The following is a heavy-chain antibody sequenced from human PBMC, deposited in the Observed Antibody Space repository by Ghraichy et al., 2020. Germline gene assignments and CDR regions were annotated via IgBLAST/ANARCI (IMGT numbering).Heavy chain of an antibody. J-gene: IGHJ4*02. V-gene: IGHV3-23*01. CDR3: VRVESSVAAAASFDH. CDR1: GFTFSSYT. D-gene: IGHD6-25*01. Sequence: SLRLSCAASGFTFSSYTMTWVRQAPGKGLEWVSTISPSGGTTYYADSVKGQFSISRDNSRSTLFLQMNGLRAEDTAVYYCVRVESSVAAAASFDHWGRGTLVTVSS. CDR2: ISPSGGTT.